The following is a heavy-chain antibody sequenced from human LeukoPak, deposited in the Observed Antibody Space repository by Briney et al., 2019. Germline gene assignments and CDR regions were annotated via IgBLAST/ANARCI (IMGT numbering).Heavy chain of an antibody. V-gene: IGHV4-39*01. D-gene: IGHD3-9*01. J-gene: IGHJ5*02. CDR3: ARHSYYDILTGYYRLYNWFDP. CDR2: IYYSGST. CDR1: GGSISSSSYY. Sequence: SETLSLTCTVSGGSISSSSYYWGWIRQPPGKGLEWIGSIYYSGSTYYNPSLKSRVTISVDTSKNQFSLKLSSVTAADTAVYYCARHSYYDILTGYYRLYNWFDPWGQGTLVTVSS.